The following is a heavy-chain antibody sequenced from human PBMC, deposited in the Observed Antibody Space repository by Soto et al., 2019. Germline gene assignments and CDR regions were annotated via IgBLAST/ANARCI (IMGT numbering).Heavy chain of an antibody. Sequence: SETLSLTCTVSGGSISSSSYYWGWIRQPPGKGLEWIGSIYYSGSTYYNPSLKSRVTISVDTSKNQFSLKLSSVTAADTAVYYCATFGTEYSSSSGDYWGQGTLVTV. CDR1: GGSISSSSYY. CDR2: IYYSGST. D-gene: IGHD6-6*01. CDR3: ATFGTEYSSSSGDY. V-gene: IGHV4-39*01. J-gene: IGHJ4*02.